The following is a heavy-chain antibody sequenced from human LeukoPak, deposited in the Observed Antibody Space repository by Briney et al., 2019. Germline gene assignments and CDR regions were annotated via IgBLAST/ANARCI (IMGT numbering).Heavy chain of an antibody. J-gene: IGHJ4*02. CDR2: IYYSGST. D-gene: IGHD4-17*01. Sequence: SETLSLTCTVTGGSFTTYYWSWIRQPPGKGLEWIGDIYYSGSTNYNPSLKSRGTISIDTSKKQFSLKLSSVTAADTAVYYCARDGGDGDSNYWGQGTLVTVSS. CDR1: GGSFTTYY. CDR3: ARDGGDGDSNY. V-gene: IGHV4-59*12.